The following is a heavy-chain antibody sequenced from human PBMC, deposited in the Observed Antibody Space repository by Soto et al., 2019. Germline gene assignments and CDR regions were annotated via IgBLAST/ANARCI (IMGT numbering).Heavy chain of an antibody. V-gene: IGHV4-4*07. CDR1: GDSISSYY. D-gene: IGHD3-22*01. CDR2: IYTSGST. CDR3: AGVSYDRSGYWAFDY. Sequence: PSETLSLTCTVSGDSISSYYWSWIRQPAGKGLEWIGRIYTSGSTNYNPSLKSRVTMSVGTSKNQFSLKLSSVTAADTAVYYCAGVSYDRSGYWAFDYWGQGTLVTVSS. J-gene: IGHJ4*02.